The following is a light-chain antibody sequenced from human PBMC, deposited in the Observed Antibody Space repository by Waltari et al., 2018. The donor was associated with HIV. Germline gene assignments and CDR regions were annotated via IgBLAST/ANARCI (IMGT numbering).Light chain of an antibody. Sequence: DIQMTQSPSSLSASVGDKVTITCRASQSISRFLNWYQQKPGKAPKLLIYAASSLQSGVPSRFSGSGSGTDFTLTISSLQPEDFATYYCQQSYSIPRGRTFGQGTKLEIE. J-gene: IGKJ2*01. V-gene: IGKV1-39*01. CDR1: QSISRF. CDR2: AAS. CDR3: QQSYSIPRGRT.